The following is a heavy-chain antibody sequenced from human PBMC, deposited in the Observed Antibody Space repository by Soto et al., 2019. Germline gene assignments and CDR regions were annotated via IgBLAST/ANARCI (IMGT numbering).Heavy chain of an antibody. V-gene: IGHV1-46*01. D-gene: IGHD2-2*01. CDR2: INPSGGST. Sequence: SVKVSCKASGYTFTSYYMHWVGQAPGQGLEWKGIINPSGGSTSYAQKFQGGVTMTRDTSTSTVYMELSSLRSEDTAVYYCAREGRYCSSTSCRSNWFDTWGQGTPVTVSS. J-gene: IGHJ5*02. CDR1: GYTFTSYY. CDR3: AREGRYCSSTSCRSNWFDT.